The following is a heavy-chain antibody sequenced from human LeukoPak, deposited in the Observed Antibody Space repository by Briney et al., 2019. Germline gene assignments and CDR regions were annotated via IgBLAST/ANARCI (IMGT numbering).Heavy chain of an antibody. CDR2: INPNSGGT. D-gene: IGHD3-22*01. CDR3: AANRGLRITMIELV. CDR1: GYTFTGYY. V-gene: IGHV1-2*02. Sequence: GASVKVSCKASGYTFTGYYMHWVRQAPGQGLEWMGWINPNSGGTNYAQKFQGRVTMTRDTSISTAYMELSRLRSDDTAVYYCAANRGLRITMIELVWGQGTLVTVSS. J-gene: IGHJ4*02.